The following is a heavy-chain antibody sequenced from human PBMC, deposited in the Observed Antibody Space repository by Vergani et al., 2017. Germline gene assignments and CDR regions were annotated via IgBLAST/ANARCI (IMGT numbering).Heavy chain of an antibody. CDR1: GFTFRNYA. CDR3: AREGRGYYDSSFVYYYMDV. CDR2: ISDNGGTT. V-gene: IGHV3-23*01. Sequence: EVQLLESGGGLAQPGGSLRLSCAASGFTFRNYAMTWVRQAPGKGLEWVSIISDNGGTTYYADSVKGRFTISRDNSKDTLYLQMNSLRAEDTAVYYCAREGRGYYDSSFVYYYMDVWGKGTTVTVSS. D-gene: IGHD3-22*01. J-gene: IGHJ6*03.